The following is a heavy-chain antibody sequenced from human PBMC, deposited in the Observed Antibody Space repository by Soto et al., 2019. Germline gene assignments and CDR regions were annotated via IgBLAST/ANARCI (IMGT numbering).Heavy chain of an antibody. CDR1: GFTFSSYG. J-gene: IGHJ3*02. CDR2: IWYDGSNK. Sequence: PGGSLRLSCAASGFTFSSYGMHWVRQAPGKGLEWVAVIWYDGSNKYYADSVKGRFTISRDNSKNTLYLQMNSLRAEDTAVYYCARDGYSSSSSAFDIWGQGTMVTVSS. D-gene: IGHD6-6*01. CDR3: ARDGYSSSSSAFDI. V-gene: IGHV3-33*01.